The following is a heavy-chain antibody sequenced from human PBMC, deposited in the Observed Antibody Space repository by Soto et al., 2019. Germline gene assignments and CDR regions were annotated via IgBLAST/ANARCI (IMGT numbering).Heavy chain of an antibody. V-gene: IGHV1-2*04. CDR3: ARAVAQGYSSSSGTAY. D-gene: IGHD6-13*01. CDR1: GYTFTGYY. CDR2: INPNSGGT. J-gene: IGHJ4*02. Sequence: QVQLVQSGAEVKKPGASVKVSCKASGYTFTGYYMHWVRQAPGQGLEWMGWINPNSGGTNYAQKFQGWVTMTRDTSIRTAYMELSRLRSDDTAVYYCARAVAQGYSSSSGTAYWGQGTLVTVSS.